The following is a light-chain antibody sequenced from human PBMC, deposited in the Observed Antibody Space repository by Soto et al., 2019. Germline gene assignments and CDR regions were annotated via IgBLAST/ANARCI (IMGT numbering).Light chain of an antibody. V-gene: IGKV1-5*03. Sequence: DAQMTQSPSTRAASVGGGGTSTCRASQTISSWLAWYQQKPGKAPKLLIYKASTLKSGVPSRFSGSGSGTEFTLTISSLQPDDFATYYCQHYNSYSEAFGQGTKVDIK. CDR3: QHYNSYSEA. CDR2: KAS. J-gene: IGKJ1*01. CDR1: QTISSW.